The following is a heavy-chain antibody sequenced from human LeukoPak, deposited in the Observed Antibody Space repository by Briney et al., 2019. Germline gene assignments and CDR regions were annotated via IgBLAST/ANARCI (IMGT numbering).Heavy chain of an antibody. D-gene: IGHD3-3*01. V-gene: IGHV3-23*01. Sequence: GGSLRLSCATSGFTFSIYTMTWVRQSPGKGLEWVSGISGSGDGTYYADPVKGRFTISRDNSKNTLYLQMNSLRAEDTAVYYCAKDLNYDFWSGLGNWGQGTLVTVSS. CDR3: AKDLNYDFWSGLGN. CDR1: GFTFSIYT. CDR2: ISGSGDGT. J-gene: IGHJ4*02.